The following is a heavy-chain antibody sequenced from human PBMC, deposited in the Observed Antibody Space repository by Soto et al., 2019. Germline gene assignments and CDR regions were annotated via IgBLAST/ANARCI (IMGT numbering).Heavy chain of an antibody. Sequence: PGGSLRLSCAASGFTFSSYSMSWVRQAPGKGLEWVSYITSSSSTLYYADSVEGRSTISRDNAKNSLYLQMNSLRDEDTAVYYCARVYYYDSSALFDPWGQGTLVTVSS. CDR1: GFTFSSYS. V-gene: IGHV3-48*02. CDR2: ITSSSSTL. J-gene: IGHJ5*02. D-gene: IGHD3-22*01. CDR3: ARVYYYDSSALFDP.